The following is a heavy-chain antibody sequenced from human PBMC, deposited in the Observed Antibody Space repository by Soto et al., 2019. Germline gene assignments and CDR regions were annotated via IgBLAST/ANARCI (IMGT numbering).Heavy chain of an antibody. Sequence: PVGSRILSCSSSVFTFYTYFFSWFRQSPVKGLEWVASISGSGITTFYAESVRGRFIISRDNSNNSVFLQMAGLRADDTALYFCATTQRDITTGWQKFDYWGQGAMVNVSS. CDR1: VFTFYTYF. J-gene: IGHJ4*02. D-gene: IGHD3-22*01. CDR2: ISGSGITT. CDR3: ATTQRDITTGWQKFDY. V-gene: IGHV3-23*01.